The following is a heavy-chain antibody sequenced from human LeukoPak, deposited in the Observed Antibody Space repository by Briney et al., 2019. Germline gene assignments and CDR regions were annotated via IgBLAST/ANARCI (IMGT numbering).Heavy chain of an antibody. V-gene: IGHV4-59*11. J-gene: IGHJ4*02. CDR2: IYYSGST. Sequence: SETLSLTCTVSGGSISSHYWSWIRQPPGKELEWIGYIYYSGSTNYNPSLKSRVTISVDTSKNQFSLKLSSVTAADTAVYYCARAVGGYVLSYWGQGTLVTVSS. CDR3: ARAVGGYVLSY. D-gene: IGHD3-16*01. CDR1: GGSISSHY.